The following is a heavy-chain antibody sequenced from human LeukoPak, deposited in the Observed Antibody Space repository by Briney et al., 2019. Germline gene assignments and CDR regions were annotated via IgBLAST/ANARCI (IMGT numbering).Heavy chain of an antibody. J-gene: IGHJ3*02. Sequence: SETLSLTCAVYGGSFSGYYWSWIRQPPGKGLEWIGEINHSGSTNYNPSLKSRVTISVDTSKNQFSLQLNSVTPEDTAVYYCARDHVDWNYVVDAFDIWGQGTMVTVSS. CDR1: GGSFSGYY. V-gene: IGHV4-34*01. D-gene: IGHD1-7*01. CDR2: INHSGST. CDR3: ARDHVDWNYVVDAFDI.